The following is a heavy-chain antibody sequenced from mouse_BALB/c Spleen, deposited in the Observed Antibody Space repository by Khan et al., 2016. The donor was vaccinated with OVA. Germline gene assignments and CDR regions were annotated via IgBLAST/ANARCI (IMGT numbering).Heavy chain of an antibody. V-gene: IGHV9-2-1*01. CDR3: ASGRKEGNFDY. CDR2: INTDTGEP. Sequence: QIQLVQSGPELKKPGETVKISCKASGYTFTDYSMHWVKQAPGKGLTWMGWINTDTGEPTYADYFKGRFSFSLETSASTSYLQINNLQNEDTATFCCASGRKEGNFDYWGKGTTLTVSA. CDR1: GYTFTDYS. J-gene: IGHJ2*01.